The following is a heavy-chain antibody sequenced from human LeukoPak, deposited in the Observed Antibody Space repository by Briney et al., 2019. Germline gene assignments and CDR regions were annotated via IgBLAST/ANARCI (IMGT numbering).Heavy chain of an antibody. CDR3: ANGEYSSSSGYYYYMDV. D-gene: IGHD6-6*01. Sequence: GGSLRLSCAASGFTFSSYAMSWARQAPGKGLEWVSAISGSGGSTYYADSVKGRFTISRDNSKNTLYLQMNSPRAEDTAVYYCANGEYSSSSGYYYYMDVWGKGTTVTVSS. V-gene: IGHV3-23*01. CDR1: GFTFSSYA. J-gene: IGHJ6*03. CDR2: ISGSGGST.